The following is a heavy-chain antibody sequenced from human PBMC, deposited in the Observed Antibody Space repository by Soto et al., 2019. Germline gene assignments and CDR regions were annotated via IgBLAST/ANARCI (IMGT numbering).Heavy chain of an antibody. V-gene: IGHV3-53*01. D-gene: IGHD5-12*01. J-gene: IGHJ6*02. CDR1: GFTVSSNY. CDR3: ARDRYIGYDYYYFAMDV. CDR2: IYSGGST. Sequence: GGSLRLSCAASGFTVSSNYMSWVRQAPGKGLEWVSVIYSGGSTYYADSVKGRFTISRDNSKNTLYLQMNSLGAEDTAVYYCARDRYIGYDYYYFAMDVWGQGTTVTVSS.